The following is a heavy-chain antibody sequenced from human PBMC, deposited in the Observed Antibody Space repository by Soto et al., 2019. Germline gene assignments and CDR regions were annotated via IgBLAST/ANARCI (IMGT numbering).Heavy chain of an antibody. CDR3: ARGHEYSSSSWFDP. CDR1: GGSISSYY. CDR2: IYYSGST. D-gene: IGHD6-6*01. Sequence: SETLSLTCTVSGGSISSYYWSWIRQPPGKGLEWIGYIYYSGSTNYNPSLKSRVTISVDTSKNQFSLKLSSVTAADTAVYYCARGHEYSSSSWFDPWGQGTLVTVSS. V-gene: IGHV4-59*01. J-gene: IGHJ5*02.